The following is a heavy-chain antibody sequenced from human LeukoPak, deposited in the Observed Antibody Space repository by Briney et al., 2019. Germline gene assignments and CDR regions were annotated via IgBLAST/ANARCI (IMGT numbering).Heavy chain of an antibody. D-gene: IGHD4-11*01. Sequence: GASVKVSCKASGYTFTSYGISWVRQAPGQGLEWMGWINPNSGGTNYAQKFQGRVTMTRDTSISTAYMELSRLRSDDTAVYYCARDGIATVTYYYYYYMDVWGKGTTVTVSS. CDR2: INPNSGGT. CDR1: GYTFTSYG. J-gene: IGHJ6*03. CDR3: ARDGIATVTYYYYYYMDV. V-gene: IGHV1-2*02.